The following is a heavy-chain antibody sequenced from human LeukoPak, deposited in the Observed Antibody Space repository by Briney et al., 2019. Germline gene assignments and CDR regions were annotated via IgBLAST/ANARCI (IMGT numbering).Heavy chain of an antibody. CDR2: STNKANSYTT. CDR1: GFTFSDHY. CDR3: ARAYTSGWFSPGY. J-gene: IGHJ4*02. V-gene: IGHV3-72*01. D-gene: IGHD6-19*01. Sequence: GGSLRLSCAASGFTFSDHYMDWVRQAPGKGLEWVGRSTNKANSYTTDYAAAVKGRFSISRDDSKNSLYLQMNSLKIEDTAVYYCARAYTSGWFSPGYWGQGTLVTVSS.